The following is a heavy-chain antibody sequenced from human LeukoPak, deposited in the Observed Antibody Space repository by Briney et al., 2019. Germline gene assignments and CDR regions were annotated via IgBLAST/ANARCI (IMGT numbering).Heavy chain of an antibody. Sequence: PSETLSLTCAVYGGSFSGYYWSWIRQPPGKGLEWIGEINHSGSTNYNPSLKGRVTISVDTSKNQFSLKLSSVTAADTAVYYCARIPSPPYDYVWGSYRVGAFDIWGQGTMVTVSS. V-gene: IGHV4-34*01. CDR3: ARIPSPPYDYVWGSYRVGAFDI. J-gene: IGHJ3*02. CDR1: GGSFSGYY. CDR2: INHSGST. D-gene: IGHD3-16*02.